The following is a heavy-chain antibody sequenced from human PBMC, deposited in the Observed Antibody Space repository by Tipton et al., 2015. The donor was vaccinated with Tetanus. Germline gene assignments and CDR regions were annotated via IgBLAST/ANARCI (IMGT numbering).Heavy chain of an antibody. CDR3: ARGIWFGPGPKFYFDS. D-gene: IGHD3-10*01. J-gene: IGHJ4*02. CDR1: GGSISSYY. Sequence: TLSLTCTVSGGSISSYYWSWIRQPPGKGLEWIGYIYYSGSTNYNPSLKSRVTISVDTSKNQFSLNLNSVTAADTAVYYCARGIWFGPGPKFYFDSWGQGTLVAVSS. V-gene: IGHV4-59*12. CDR2: IYYSGST.